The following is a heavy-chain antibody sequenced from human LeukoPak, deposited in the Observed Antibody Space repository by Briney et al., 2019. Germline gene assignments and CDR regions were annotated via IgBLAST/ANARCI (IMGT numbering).Heavy chain of an antibody. V-gene: IGHV4-59*02. J-gene: IGHJ4*02. CDR3: ARGWASGSYYNY. Sequence: SETLSLTCTVSGGSVSSYYWNWIRQPPGKGLEWIGYIYYRGSTNYNPSLRRRVTISVDTSKNQFSLKLSSVTAADTAVYYCARGWASGSYYNYWGQGTLVTVSS. CDR2: IYYRGST. D-gene: IGHD1-26*01. CDR1: GGSVSSYY.